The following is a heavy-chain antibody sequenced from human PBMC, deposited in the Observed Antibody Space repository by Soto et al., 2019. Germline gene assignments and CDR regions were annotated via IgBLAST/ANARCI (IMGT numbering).Heavy chain of an antibody. CDR3: ARDSTRWFPYYGVDV. Sequence: SETLSLTCTVSGGSVDYYHWTWIRQPPGKGLEWIGYVSDSGRTSYNPSLQSRVTISVDSSRNQFSLRLTSVTAADTAVYYCARDSTRWFPYYGVDVWGPGTSVTVSS. CDR1: GGSVDYYH. CDR2: VSDSGRT. J-gene: IGHJ6*02. D-gene: IGHD6-13*01. V-gene: IGHV4-59*02.